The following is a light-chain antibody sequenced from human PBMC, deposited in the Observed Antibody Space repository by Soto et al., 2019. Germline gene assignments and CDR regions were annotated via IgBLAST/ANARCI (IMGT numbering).Light chain of an antibody. J-gene: IGKJ1*01. V-gene: IGKV3-15*01. CDR3: HQRQSWPRT. Sequence: EIVMTQSPATLSVSPCERATLSCRAGQGVTTNFAWYQQKSGQSPRLLIYDVSIRATGVPARFSASGSGTDFTLTISDVQPEDFALYYCHQRQSWPRTFGQGTKVDIK. CDR2: DVS. CDR1: QGVTTN.